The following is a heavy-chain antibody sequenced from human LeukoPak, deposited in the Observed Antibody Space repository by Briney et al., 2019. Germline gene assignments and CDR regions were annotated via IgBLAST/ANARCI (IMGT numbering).Heavy chain of an antibody. J-gene: IGHJ4*02. CDR3: AKDLVAASGY. CDR1: GFTFSSYV. CDR2: ISGSGGST. V-gene: IGHV3-NL1*01. D-gene: IGHD2-15*01. Sequence: GGSLRLSCAASGFTFSSYVMHWVRQAPGKGLEWVSAISGSGGSTYYADSVKGRFTISRDNSKNTLYLQMNSLRAEDTAVYHCAKDLVAASGYWGQGTLVTVSS.